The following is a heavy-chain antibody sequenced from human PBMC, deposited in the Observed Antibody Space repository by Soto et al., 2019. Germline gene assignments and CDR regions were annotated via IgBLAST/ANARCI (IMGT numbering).Heavy chain of an antibody. CDR3: AKDKAAAGYYYVSSGYCPFDY. J-gene: IGHJ4*02. V-gene: IGHV3-9*01. D-gene: IGHD3-22*01. CDR2: ISWNSGSI. CDR1: GFTFDDYA. Sequence: EVQLVESGGGLVQPGRSLRLSCAASGFTFDDYAMHWVRQAPGKGLEWVSGISWNSGSIGYADSVKGRFTISRDNAKNSLYLQMNSLRAEDTALYYCAKDKAAAGYYYVSSGYCPFDYWGQGTLVTVSS.